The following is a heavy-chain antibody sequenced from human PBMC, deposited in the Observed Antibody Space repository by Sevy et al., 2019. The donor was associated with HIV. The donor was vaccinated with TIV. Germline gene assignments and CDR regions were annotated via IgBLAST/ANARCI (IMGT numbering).Heavy chain of an antibody. CDR2: IYYSGIT. CDR3: ARAIAAPRGMDV. V-gene: IGHV4-59*01. D-gene: IGHD6-13*01. J-gene: IGHJ6*02. CDR1: GDSISSYY. Sequence: SETLSLTCTVSGDSISSYYWSWIRQPPGKGLEWIGYIYYSGITDYNPSLKSRVTISVDTSKNQFSRKLNSVTAADTAVYYCARAIAAPRGMDVWGQGTTVTVSS.